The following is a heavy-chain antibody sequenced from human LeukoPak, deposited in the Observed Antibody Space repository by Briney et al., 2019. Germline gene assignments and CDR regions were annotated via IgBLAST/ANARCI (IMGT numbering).Heavy chain of an antibody. V-gene: IGHV1-18*01. Sequence: GASVTVSFKASGYTFTSYGISWVRQAPGQGLGRMGWISAYNGNTNYAQKLQGRVTMTTDTSTSTAYAELRSLRSDDTAVYYCAREVGAVAGSNWFDPWGQGTLVTVSS. CDR1: GYTFTSYG. CDR2: ISAYNGNT. D-gene: IGHD6-19*01. CDR3: AREVGAVAGSNWFDP. J-gene: IGHJ5*02.